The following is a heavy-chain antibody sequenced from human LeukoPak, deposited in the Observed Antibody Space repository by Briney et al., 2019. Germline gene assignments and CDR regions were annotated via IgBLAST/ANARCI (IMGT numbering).Heavy chain of an antibody. Sequence: SQTLSLTCTVSGDSISSGNYYWTWIRQPPGKGLEWIGFIYHGGSAYYNPSLNSRLTISVDRSKNQFSLNLNSVTAADTAVYYCARDVGGPTMGRIDYWGQGTLITVSS. CDR3: ARDVGGPTMGRIDY. V-gene: IGHV4-30-2*01. CDR1: GDSISSGNYY. J-gene: IGHJ4*02. D-gene: IGHD3-10*01. CDR2: IYHGGSA.